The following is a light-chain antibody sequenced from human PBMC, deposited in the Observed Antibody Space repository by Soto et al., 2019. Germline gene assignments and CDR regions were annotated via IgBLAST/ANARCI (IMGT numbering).Light chain of an antibody. CDR3: SLYSSNGSLM. CDR1: TTDIDNYDS. J-gene: IGLJ1*01. V-gene: IGLV2-18*01. CDR2: DVN. Sequence: QSVLTQPPSVSGSPGQSVTISCPGTTTDIDNYDSVSWYQQAPGTAPKLIIYDVNNRPSGAPDRFSGSTSGNTASLTISGLQAEDETDYFCSLYSSNGSLMFGPGTKVTVL.